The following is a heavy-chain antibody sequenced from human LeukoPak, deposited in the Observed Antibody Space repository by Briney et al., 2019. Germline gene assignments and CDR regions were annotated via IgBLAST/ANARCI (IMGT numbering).Heavy chain of an antibody. CDR1: GGTFNNYA. CDR3: ATVSNILTGYSNWFDP. Sequence: ASVKVSCKASGGTFNNYAINWVRQAPGQGLEWMGGFDPGDGETIYAQKFQGRVTMTEDTSTDTAYMELSSLRSEDTAVYYCATVSNILTGYSNWFDPWGQGTLVTVSS. D-gene: IGHD3-9*01. CDR2: FDPGDGET. J-gene: IGHJ5*02. V-gene: IGHV1-24*01.